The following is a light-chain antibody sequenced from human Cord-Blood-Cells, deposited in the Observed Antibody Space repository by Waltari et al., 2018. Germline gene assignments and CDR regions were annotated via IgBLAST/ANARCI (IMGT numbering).Light chain of an antibody. V-gene: IGLV2-8*01. CDR1: SSDVGGYNY. CDR3: SSYAGSNNLV. Sequence: QSALTQPPSASGSPGQSVTISCTGTSSDVGGYNYVSWYQQHPGKAPKLMIYEVSKRPAGVPDRFAGCKSGNTASLTVAGLQAEDEADYCCSSYAGSNNLVFGGGTKLTVL. J-gene: IGLJ2*01. CDR2: EVS.